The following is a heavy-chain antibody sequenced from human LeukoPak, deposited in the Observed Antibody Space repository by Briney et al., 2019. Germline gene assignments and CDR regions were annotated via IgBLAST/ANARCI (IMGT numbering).Heavy chain of an antibody. CDR3: ARDKGYFDY. Sequence: PGGSLRLSCAASGFTYSNFGMNWVRQAPGKGLEWVSSISSGSSYIYYADSVKGRFTISRDNAKNSLYLQMNSLRAEDTAVYYCARDKGYFDYWGQGTLVTVYS. CDR1: GFTYSNFG. V-gene: IGHV3-21*01. J-gene: IGHJ4*02. CDR2: ISSGSSYI.